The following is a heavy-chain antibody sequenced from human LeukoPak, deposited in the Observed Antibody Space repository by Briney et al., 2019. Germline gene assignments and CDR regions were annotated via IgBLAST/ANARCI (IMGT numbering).Heavy chain of an antibody. CDR1: GGTFSSYA. CDR2: IISILGTT. CDR3: ARSGDSSGYYYGERY. Sequence: SVKVSCKASGGTFSSYAISWVRQAPGQGLGWMGGIISILGTTKYAQKFQGRVTITADESTSTAYMELSSLRSEDTAVYYCARSGDSSGYYYGERYWGQGTLVTVSS. J-gene: IGHJ4*02. D-gene: IGHD3-22*01. V-gene: IGHV1-69*13.